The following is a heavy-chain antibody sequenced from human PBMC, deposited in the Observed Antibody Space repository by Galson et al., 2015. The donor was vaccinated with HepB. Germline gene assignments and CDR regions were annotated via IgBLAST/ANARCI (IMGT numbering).Heavy chain of an antibody. D-gene: IGHD1-1*01. Sequence: SLRLSCAASGFTFSSYSMNWVRQAPGKGLEWISYISSSSSTIYYADSVKGRFTISRDNAKNSLYLQRNSLRAEDTAVYYCARFGPGINDLNFDYWGQGSLVTVPS. CDR2: ISSSSSTI. J-gene: IGHJ4*02. V-gene: IGHV3-48*01. CDR1: GFTFSSYS. CDR3: ARFGPGINDLNFDY.